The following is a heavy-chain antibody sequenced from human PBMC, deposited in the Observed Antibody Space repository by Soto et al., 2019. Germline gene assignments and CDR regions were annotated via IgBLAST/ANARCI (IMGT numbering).Heavy chain of an antibody. D-gene: IGHD6-19*01. CDR1: GFTFSSYA. J-gene: IGHJ4*02. V-gene: IGHV3-30-3*01. CDR2: ISYDGSNK. CDR3: ARDSGLYSSVWVDY. Sequence: QVQLVESGGGVVQPGRSLRLSCAASGFTFSSYAMHWVRQAPGKGLEWVAVISYDGSNKYYADSVKGRFTISRDNSKNTLYLQMNSLRAEDTAVYYCARDSGLYSSVWVDYWGQGTLVTVSS.